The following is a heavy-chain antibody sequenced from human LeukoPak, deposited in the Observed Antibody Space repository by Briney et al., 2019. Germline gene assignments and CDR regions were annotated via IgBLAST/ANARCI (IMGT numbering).Heavy chain of an antibody. J-gene: IGHJ4*02. CDR2: IYYSGST. V-gene: IGHV4-59*08. Sequence: PSETLSLTCTVSGGSISSYYWSWIRQPPGKGLEWIGYIYYSGSTNYNPSLKSRVTISVDTSKNQFSLKLSSVTAADTAVYYCARLDYGSGSYWADYWGQGTLVTVSS. D-gene: IGHD3-10*01. CDR3: ARLDYGSGSYWADY. CDR1: GGSISSYY.